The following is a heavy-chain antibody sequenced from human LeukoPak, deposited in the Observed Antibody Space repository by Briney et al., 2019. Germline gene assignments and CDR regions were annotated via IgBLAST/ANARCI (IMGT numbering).Heavy chain of an antibody. CDR1: GGSISSYY. CDR2: VSHSGKT. Sequence: PSETLSLTCTVSGGSISSYYWTWIRQSPGKGLEWIGFVSHSGKTNSNPALTSRVNISLDTSENRLSLNLSSVTTADTAVYYCARAGTTLFGVILNFDSWGRGTLVTVSS. CDR3: ARAGTTLFGVILNFDS. D-gene: IGHD3-10*01. V-gene: IGHV4-59*01. J-gene: IGHJ4*02.